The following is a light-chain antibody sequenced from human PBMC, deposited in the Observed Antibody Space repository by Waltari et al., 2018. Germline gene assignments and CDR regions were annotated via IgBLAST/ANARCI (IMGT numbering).Light chain of an antibody. CDR3: QQLTTYPLT. J-gene: IGKJ4*01. CDR2: VAS. CDR1: QGISSF. V-gene: IGKV1-9*01. Sequence: DIQLTQSPSFLSVSVVDRVTLTCRASQGISSFLAWYQPKPGKAPNLLIYVASTLQSGVPSRFSGSGSGTEFTLTISSLQPEDFATYYCQQLTTYPLTFGGGTKVEIK.